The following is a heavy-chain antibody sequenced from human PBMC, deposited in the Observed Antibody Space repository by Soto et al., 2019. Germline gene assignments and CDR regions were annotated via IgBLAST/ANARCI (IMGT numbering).Heavy chain of an antibody. CDR3: ASARHIGP. J-gene: IGHJ5*02. D-gene: IGHD2-21*01. Sequence: EVQLVESGGDLVQPGGSLRLSCAASGFTFSNYWMSWVRQAPGKGLEWVANIKEDGSERNYVDSVKGRFTISRDNAENSLYLQMNCLRAEDTAVYYCASARHIGPWGQGTLVTVSS. CDR2: IKEDGSER. CDR1: GFTFSNYW. V-gene: IGHV3-7*01.